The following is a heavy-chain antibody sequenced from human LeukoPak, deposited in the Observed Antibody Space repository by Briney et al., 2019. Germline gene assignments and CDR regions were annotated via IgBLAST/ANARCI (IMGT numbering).Heavy chain of an antibody. CDR2: IYHTGST. Sequence: PSETLSLTCTVSGDSISSYYWSWIRQPPGKGLEWIGYIYHTGSTNYSSSLKSRVTMSVDTSKNQFSLQVSSVTAADTAVYYCARRASYTSSFFDYWGQGILVTVSS. CDR3: ARRASYTSSFFDY. V-gene: IGHV4-59*08. J-gene: IGHJ4*02. D-gene: IGHD6-6*01. CDR1: GDSISSYY.